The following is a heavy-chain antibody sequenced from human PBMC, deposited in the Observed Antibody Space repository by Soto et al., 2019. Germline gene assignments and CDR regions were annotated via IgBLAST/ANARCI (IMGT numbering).Heavy chain of an antibody. CDR3: AKDLGHDYIWGSNFYLMDV. D-gene: IGHD3-16*01. J-gene: IGHJ6*03. Sequence: QVQLVESGGGVVQPGRSLRLSCAASGLTFSTDGMHWVRQAPCKGLEWVAIISYDGSNKYYVDSVKGRFTISRDNSKNTLYLQMNSLRAEDTAVYYCAKDLGHDYIWGSNFYLMDVWGKGTTVTVSS. V-gene: IGHV3-30*18. CDR2: ISYDGSNK. CDR1: GLTFSTDG.